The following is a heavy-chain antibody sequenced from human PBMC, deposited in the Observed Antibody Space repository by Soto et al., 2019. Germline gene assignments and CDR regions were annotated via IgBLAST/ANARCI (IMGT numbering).Heavy chain of an antibody. J-gene: IGHJ6*02. V-gene: IGHV1-69*13. CDR1: GGTFSSYA. CDR2: IIPIFGTA. D-gene: IGHD3-22*01. CDR3: ARGKGYYYDSSGLYGMDV. Sequence: SVKVSCKASGGTFSSYAISWVRQAPGQGLEWMGGIIPIFGTANYARKFQGRVTITADESTSTAYMELSSLRSEDTAVYYCARGKGYYYDSSGLYGMDVWGQGTTVTVSS.